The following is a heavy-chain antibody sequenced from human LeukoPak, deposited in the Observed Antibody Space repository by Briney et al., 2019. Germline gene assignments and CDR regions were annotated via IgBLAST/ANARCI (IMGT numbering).Heavy chain of an antibody. Sequence: GESLKISCKGSGYSFTSYWIGWVRQMPGKGLEWMGIIYPGDSDTRYSPSFQGQVTISADKSISTAYLQWSSLKASDTAMYYCASSNGIYSGSSGGSSLDYWGQGTLVTVSS. CDR1: GYSFTSYW. CDR2: IYPGDSDT. CDR3: ASSNGIYSGSSGGSSLDY. J-gene: IGHJ4*02. D-gene: IGHD6-6*01. V-gene: IGHV5-51*01.